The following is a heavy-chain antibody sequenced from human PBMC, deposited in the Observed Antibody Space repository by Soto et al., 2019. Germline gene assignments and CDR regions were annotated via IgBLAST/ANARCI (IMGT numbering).Heavy chain of an antibody. J-gene: IGHJ4*02. CDR1: GFTFSTYA. CDR3: AKDPYYGSGSHPPDY. D-gene: IGHD3-10*01. CDR2: ISGSGYST. V-gene: IGHV3-23*01. Sequence: EVQLLESGGDLVQPGGYLRLSCAASGFTFSTYAMSWVRQAPGKGLEWVSGISGSGYSTYYADSVKGRFAISRDNSKNTLYLQMNSLRAEYTAVYYCAKDPYYGSGSHPPDYWGQGTLVTVSA.